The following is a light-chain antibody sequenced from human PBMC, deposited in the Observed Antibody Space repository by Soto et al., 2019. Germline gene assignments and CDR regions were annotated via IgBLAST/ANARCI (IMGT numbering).Light chain of an antibody. CDR3: QQYVSSPRT. V-gene: IGKV3-20*01. CDR2: GAS. J-gene: IGKJ1*01. CDR1: QSVGSSY. Sequence: EMVLTQSPGTLSLSPGERATLSCRASQSVGSSYLARYQQKPGQAPRLLIYGASSRATGIPDRFSGSGSGTDFTLTISRLEPEDFALYYCQQYVSSPRTFGKGTKVEIK.